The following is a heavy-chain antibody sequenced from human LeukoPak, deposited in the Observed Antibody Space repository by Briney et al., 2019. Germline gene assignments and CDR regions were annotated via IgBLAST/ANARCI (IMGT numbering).Heavy chain of an antibody. J-gene: IGHJ4*02. D-gene: IGHD3-22*01. CDR3: AREDASSGYLFDY. Sequence: PSETLSLTCTVSGGSISDYYWTWIRQSPGTGLEWIGYTDYSGSTAYNPSLKSRVTISIDTSKKQFSLELSSVTAADTAVYYCAREDASSGYLFDYWGQGTLVTVSS. CDR1: GGSISDYY. CDR2: TDYSGST. V-gene: IGHV4-59*12.